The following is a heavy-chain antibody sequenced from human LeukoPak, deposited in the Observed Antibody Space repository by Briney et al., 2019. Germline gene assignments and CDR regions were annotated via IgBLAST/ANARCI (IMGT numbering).Heavy chain of an antibody. V-gene: IGHV4-34*01. CDR1: GGSFSGYY. Sequence: SETLSLTCAVYGGSFSGYYWSWIRQPPGKGLEWIGEINHSGSTNYNPSLKSRVTISVDTSKNQFSLKLSSVTAADTAVYYCARGRRSDYVWGSYRPHYFDYWGQGTLVPVSS. CDR3: ARGRRSDYVWGSYRPHYFDY. D-gene: IGHD3-16*02. J-gene: IGHJ4*02. CDR2: INHSGST.